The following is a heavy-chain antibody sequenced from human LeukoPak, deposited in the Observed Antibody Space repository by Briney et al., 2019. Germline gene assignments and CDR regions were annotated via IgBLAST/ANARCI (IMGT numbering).Heavy chain of an antibody. J-gene: IGHJ4*02. CDR2: FYHAGNS. CDR3: ARDGPTSTAPFDY. Sequence: SETLSLTCTVSGGPITSPFWSWIRHPPGEGLEWIGNFYHAGNSNLNPSLKSRVTMSIDTSKNQFSLKLRSMTAADTAVYYCARDGPTSTAPFDYWGQGTLVTVSS. D-gene: IGHD1-26*01. CDR1: GGPITSPF. V-gene: IGHV4-59*11.